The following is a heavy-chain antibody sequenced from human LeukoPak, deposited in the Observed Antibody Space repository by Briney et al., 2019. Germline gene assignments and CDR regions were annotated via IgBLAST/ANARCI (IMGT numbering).Heavy chain of an antibody. CDR2: INPNSGGT. V-gene: IGHV1-2*02. J-gene: IGHJ4*02. CDR1: GYTFTGYY. Sequence: ASVKVSCKASGYTFTGYYMHWVRQAPGQGLEWMGWINPNSGGTNYARKFQGRVTMTRDTSISTAYMELSRLRSDDTAVYYCARGGNYYDSSGYYLDYWGQGTLVTVSS. CDR3: ARGGNYYDSSGYYLDY. D-gene: IGHD3-22*01.